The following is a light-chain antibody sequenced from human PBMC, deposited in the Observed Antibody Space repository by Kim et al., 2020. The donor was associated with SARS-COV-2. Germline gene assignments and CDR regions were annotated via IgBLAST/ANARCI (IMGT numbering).Light chain of an antibody. CDR2: AAS. J-gene: IGKJ1*01. Sequence: DIQMTQSPSSLSASVGDRVTISCRASQTISTYLNWYKQTPGKAPTLLIYAASGLQSGVPPRFSGSGSGTDFTLTISSLQPEDFATYFCQQSYSYPRTFGQGTKVDIK. CDR1: QTISTY. V-gene: IGKV1-39*01. CDR3: QQSYSYPRT.